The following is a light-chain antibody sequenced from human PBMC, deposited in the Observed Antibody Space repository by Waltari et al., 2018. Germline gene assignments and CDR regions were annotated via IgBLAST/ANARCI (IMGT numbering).Light chain of an antibody. CDR1: HSVNWY. CDR2: EAS. Sequence: EIVLTQSPATLSLSPGERATLSCRASHSVNWYLAWYQQRPCQAPRLLIYEASNRATGIPARFRGSGSETDFTLTISSLQPEDSAVYYCQQRRNWPLTFGGGTKVEIK. J-gene: IGKJ4*01. CDR3: QQRRNWPLT. V-gene: IGKV3-11*01.